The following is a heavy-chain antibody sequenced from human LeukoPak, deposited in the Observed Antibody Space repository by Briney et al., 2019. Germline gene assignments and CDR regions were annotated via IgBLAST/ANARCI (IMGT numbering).Heavy chain of an antibody. D-gene: IGHD1-26*01. CDR1: GYTFTGYY. CDR2: INPNSGGT. CDR3: ARAMFLGTYNGSYSVTY. J-gene: IGHJ4*02. V-gene: IGHV1-2*02. Sequence: ASVKVSCKASGYTFTGYYMHWVRQAPGQGLEWMGWINPNSGGTNYAQKFQGRVTMTRDTSISTAYMELSRLRSDDTAVYYCARAMFLGTYNGSYSVTYWGQGTLVTVSS.